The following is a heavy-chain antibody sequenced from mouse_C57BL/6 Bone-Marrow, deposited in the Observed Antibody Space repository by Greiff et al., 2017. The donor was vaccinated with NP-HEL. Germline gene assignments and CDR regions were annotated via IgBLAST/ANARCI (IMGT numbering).Heavy chain of an antibody. Sequence: VQLQQPGAELVKPGASVKLSCKASGYTFTSYWMQWVKQRPGQGLEWIGEIDPSDSYTNYNQKFKGKATWTVDTSSSTAYMQLSSLTSEDSAVYYCARTGDRDLEGNYWYFDGWGTGTTVTAAS. V-gene: IGHV1-50*01. CDR3: ARTGDRDLEGNYWYFDG. D-gene: IGHD2-1*01. CDR2: IDPSDSYT. CDR1: GYTFTSYW. J-gene: IGHJ1*03.